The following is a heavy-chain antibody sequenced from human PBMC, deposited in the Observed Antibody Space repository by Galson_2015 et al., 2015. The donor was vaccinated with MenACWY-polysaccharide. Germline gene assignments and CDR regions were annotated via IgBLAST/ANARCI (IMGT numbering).Heavy chain of an antibody. D-gene: IGHD3-3*01. V-gene: IGHV3-30-3*01. CDR1: GFTLSSYA. CDR3: AREGFWSGYWRYYFDY. J-gene: IGHJ4*02. Sequence: SLRLSCAASGFTLSSYAMHWVRQAPGKGLEWVAVISYDGSNKYYADSVKGRFTISRDNSKNTLYLQMNSLRAEDTAVYYCAREGFWSGYWRYYFDYWGQGTLVTVSS. CDR2: ISYDGSNK.